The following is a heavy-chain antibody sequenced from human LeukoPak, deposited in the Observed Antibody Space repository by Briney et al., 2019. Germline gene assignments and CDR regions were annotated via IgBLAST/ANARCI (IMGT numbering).Heavy chain of an antibody. J-gene: IGHJ4*02. CDR3: ARAPDEYYFDY. Sequence: SETLSLTCTVSGGSISSYYWSWIRQPPGKGLEWIGYIHYSGSTNYNPSLKSRVTISVDTSKNQFSLKLSSVTAADTAVYYCARAPDEYYFDYWGQGTLVTVSS. CDR1: GGSISSYY. V-gene: IGHV4-59*01. CDR2: IHYSGST.